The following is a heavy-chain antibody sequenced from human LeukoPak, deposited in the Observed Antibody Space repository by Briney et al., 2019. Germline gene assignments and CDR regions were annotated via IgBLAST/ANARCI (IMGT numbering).Heavy chain of an antibody. Sequence: GGSLRLSCAATGFTFSSYAMNWVGQAPGKGLEWVSFISGSGDTTYYADPVKGRFTSSRDSSKNKMYLQMNRLRDEDTAVYYCAKSRGESRGASNYWGQGTLVTVSS. V-gene: IGHV3-23*01. CDR3: AKSRGESRGASNY. J-gene: IGHJ4*02. D-gene: IGHD6-6*01. CDR1: GFTFSSYA. CDR2: ISGSGDTT.